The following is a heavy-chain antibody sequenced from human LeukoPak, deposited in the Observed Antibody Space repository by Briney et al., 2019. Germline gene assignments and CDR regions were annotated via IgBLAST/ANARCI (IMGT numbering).Heavy chain of an antibody. Sequence: PGGSLRLSCAASGFTFSSYAMSWVRQAPGKGLEWVSPISGSGGSTYYADSVKGRFTISRDNSKNTLYLQMNSLRAEDTAVYYCAKRETYYYGSGSYFLYWGQGTLVTVSS. CDR2: ISGSGGST. J-gene: IGHJ4*02. V-gene: IGHV3-23*01. CDR3: AKRETYYYGSGSYFLY. D-gene: IGHD3-10*01. CDR1: GFTFSSYA.